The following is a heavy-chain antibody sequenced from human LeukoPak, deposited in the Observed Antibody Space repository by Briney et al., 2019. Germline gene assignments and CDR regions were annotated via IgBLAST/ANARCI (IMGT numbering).Heavy chain of an antibody. J-gene: IGHJ6*03. V-gene: IGHV1-18*01. CDR1: GGTFSSYA. Sequence: ASVKVSCKASGGTFSSYAISWVRQAPGQGLEWMGWISAYNGNTNYAQKLQGRVTMTTDTSTSTAYMELRSLRSDDTAVYYCARVFSDYTYYYYMDVWGKGTTVTVSS. CDR3: ARVFSDYTYYYYMDV. CDR2: ISAYNGNT. D-gene: IGHD3-3*01.